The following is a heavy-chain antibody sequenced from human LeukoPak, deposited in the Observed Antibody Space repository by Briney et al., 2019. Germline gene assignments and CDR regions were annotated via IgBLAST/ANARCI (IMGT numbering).Heavy chain of an antibody. D-gene: IGHD3-10*01. CDR3: AKSGSVSASYYDC. CDR2: ITNTDGRT. Sequence: GGSLRLSCVASGFTFSSYAMSWVRQRPGMGLERVSHITNTDGRTYYADSAKGRFTISRDNSRNTLYLQMNSLRAEDTAVYYCAKSGSVSASYYDCWGQGALVTVSS. J-gene: IGHJ4*02. V-gene: IGHV3-23*01. CDR1: GFTFSSYA.